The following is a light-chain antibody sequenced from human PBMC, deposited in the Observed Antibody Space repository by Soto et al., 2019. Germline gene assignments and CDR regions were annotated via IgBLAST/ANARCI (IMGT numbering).Light chain of an antibody. CDR2: EVS. CDR1: SSDVGGYNY. CDR3: SSYAGSNNPVI. J-gene: IGLJ2*01. V-gene: IGLV2-8*01. Sequence: QSALTQPPSASGSPGQSVTISFTGTSSDVGGYNYVSWYQQHPGKAPKFLIFEVSRRPSGVPDRFSGSKSGNTASLTVSGLQADDEADYYCSSYAGSNNPVIFGGGTQLTVL.